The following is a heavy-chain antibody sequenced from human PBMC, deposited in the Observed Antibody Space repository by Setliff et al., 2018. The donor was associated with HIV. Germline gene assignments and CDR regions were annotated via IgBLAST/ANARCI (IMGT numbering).Heavy chain of an antibody. D-gene: IGHD6-19*01. CDR1: GYTFTTSG. V-gene: IGHV1-18*01. Sequence: ALVKISCKASGYTFTTSGFSWVLQAPRDGLEWMGWISPNFGHTNYAQNFVCRATMTVDTSTSRVYMELRSLRSDDTAVHFCAGLGSGWSDSYYYAMEIWGQGTTVTVSS. CDR3: AGLGSGWSDSYYYAMEI. J-gene: IGHJ6*02. CDR2: ISPNFGHT.